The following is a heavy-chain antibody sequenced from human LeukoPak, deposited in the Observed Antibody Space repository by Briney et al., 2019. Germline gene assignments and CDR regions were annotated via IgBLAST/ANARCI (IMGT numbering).Heavy chain of an antibody. J-gene: IGHJ3*02. CDR1: GFTFSSYA. CDR2: LSGSGENT. CDR3: AKDRTYYYDSSGYYSAFDI. D-gene: IGHD3-22*01. V-gene: IGHV3-23*01. Sequence: PGGSLRLSCAASGFTFSSYAMSWVRQAPGKGLEWVSALSGSGENTYYADSVRGRFTISRDNSKNTVYLQMKSLRAEDTAVYYCAKDRTYYYDSSGYYSAFDIWGQGTMVTVTS.